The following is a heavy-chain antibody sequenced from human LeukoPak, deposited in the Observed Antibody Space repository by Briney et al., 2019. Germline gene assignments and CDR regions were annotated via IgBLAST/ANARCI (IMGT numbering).Heavy chain of an antibody. CDR1: GGAIISYY. CDR3: ARLKFYDSTGYSPGYYMDV. V-gene: IGHV4-4*07. D-gene: IGHD3-22*01. CDR2: VYPTGNT. J-gene: IGHJ6*03. Sequence: SETLSLTCSVSGGAIISYYWSWICQPAGKGPEWIGRVYPTGNTDHNPSLKTRVTMSTDLSKKQFSLRLRPVTAADTAVYYCARLKFYDSTGYSPGYYMDVWGKGTAVTVSS.